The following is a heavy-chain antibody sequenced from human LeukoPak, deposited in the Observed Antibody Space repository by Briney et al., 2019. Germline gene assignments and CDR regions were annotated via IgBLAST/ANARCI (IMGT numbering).Heavy chain of an antibody. J-gene: IGHJ3*02. CDR2: ISSSSSYI. V-gene: IGHV3-21*01. D-gene: IGHD2-2*01. CDR1: GFTFSSYS. Sequence: GGSLRLSCAASGFTFSSYSMNWVRQAPGKGLEWVSSISSSSSYIYYADSVKGRFTISRDNAKNSLYLQMNSLRAEDTAVYYCAREAPPAAYDAFDIWGQGTMVTVSS. CDR3: AREAPPAAYDAFDI.